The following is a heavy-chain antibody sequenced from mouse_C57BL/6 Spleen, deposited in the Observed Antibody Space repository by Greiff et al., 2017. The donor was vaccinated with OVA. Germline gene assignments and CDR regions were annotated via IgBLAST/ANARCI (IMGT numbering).Heavy chain of an antibody. Sequence: QVQLKESGPGLVAPSQSLSITCTVSGFSLTSYAISWVRQPPGKGLEWLGVLWTGGGTNYNTALKYRLSISKDNSKSQVFLIMISLQTDDTARYYCARTPHGNGNPWFAYWGQGTLVTVSA. CDR1: GFSLTSYA. J-gene: IGHJ3*01. D-gene: IGHD1-1*01. CDR3: ARTPHGNGNPWFAY. V-gene: IGHV2-9-1*01. CDR2: LWTGGGT.